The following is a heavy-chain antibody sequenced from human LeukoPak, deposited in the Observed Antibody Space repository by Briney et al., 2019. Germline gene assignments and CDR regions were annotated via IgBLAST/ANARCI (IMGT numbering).Heavy chain of an antibody. CDR1: GGSISSSSYY. Sequence: SETLSLTCTVSGGSISSSSYYWGWIRQPPGKGLEWIESIYYSGSTYYNPSLKSRVTISVDTSKNQFSLKLSSVTAADTAVYYCARQIAARDAFDIWGQGTMVTVSS. D-gene: IGHD6-6*01. J-gene: IGHJ3*02. CDR2: IYYSGST. CDR3: ARQIAARDAFDI. V-gene: IGHV4-39*01.